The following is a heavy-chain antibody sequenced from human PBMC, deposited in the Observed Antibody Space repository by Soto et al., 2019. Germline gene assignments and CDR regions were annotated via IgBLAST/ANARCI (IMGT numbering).Heavy chain of an antibody. CDR1: GFTFSSYA. CDR2: ISGSGGST. Sequence: EVQLLESGGGLVQPGGSLRLSCAASGFTFSSYAMSWVRQAPGKGLEWVSAISGSGGSTYYADSVKGRFTISRDNSKNTLYLQMNSVRAEDTAVYYCAKDVPYYDFVLGTPERGRAFDIWGQGTMVTVSS. D-gene: IGHD3-16*01. V-gene: IGHV3-23*01. J-gene: IGHJ3*02. CDR3: AKDVPYYDFVLGTPERGRAFDI.